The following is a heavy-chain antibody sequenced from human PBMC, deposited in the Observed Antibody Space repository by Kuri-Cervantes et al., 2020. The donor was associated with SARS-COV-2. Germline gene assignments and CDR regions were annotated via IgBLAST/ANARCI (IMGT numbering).Heavy chain of an antibody. CDR1: GGSISSGNW. Sequence: SETLSLTCAVSGGSISSGNWWSWVRQPPGKGLEWIGEINHSGSTNYNPSLKSRVTISVDTSKNQFSLKLSSVTAADTAVYYCARVKSVVTPDIDYWGQGTLVTVSS. V-gene: IGHV4-4*02. CDR3: ARVKSVVTPDIDY. J-gene: IGHJ4*02. CDR2: INHSGST. D-gene: IGHD4-23*01.